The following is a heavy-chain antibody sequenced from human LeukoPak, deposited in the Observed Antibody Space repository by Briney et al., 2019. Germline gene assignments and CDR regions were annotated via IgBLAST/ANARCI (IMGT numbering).Heavy chain of an antibody. CDR2: IKSKTDGGTT. V-gene: IGHV3-15*01. CDR1: GFTSSNAW. J-gene: IGHJ6*02. CDR3: TTDRSATMVRGVSGMDV. D-gene: IGHD3-10*01. Sequence: GGCLRLSCVAPGFTSSNAWMSWVRQAPGEGGEWVGRIKSKTDGGTTEYAAPVKGRFTISRDDSKNTLYLQMNSLKTEDTAVYYCTTDRSATMVRGVSGMDVWGQGTTVTASS.